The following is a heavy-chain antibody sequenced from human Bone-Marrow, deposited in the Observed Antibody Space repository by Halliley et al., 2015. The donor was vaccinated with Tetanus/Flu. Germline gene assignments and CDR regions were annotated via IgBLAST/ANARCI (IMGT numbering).Heavy chain of an antibody. V-gene: IGHV3-23*01. CDR1: GFTAFPFSHFA. J-gene: IGHJ5*01. D-gene: IGHD2-21*01. CDR2: ISASGTNT. Sequence: SLRLSCAASGFTAFPFSHFALQWVRQAPGKGPEWVSGISASGTNTNYADSVKGRFTISRDNSEDMMYLYMNSLRVEDTAVYYCAKDPRYLIRQFDSWGQGTLVTVSS. CDR3: AKDPRYLIRQFDS.